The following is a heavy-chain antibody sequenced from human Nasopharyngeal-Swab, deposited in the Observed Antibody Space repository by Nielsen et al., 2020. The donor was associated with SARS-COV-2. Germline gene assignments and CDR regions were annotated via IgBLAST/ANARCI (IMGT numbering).Heavy chain of an antibody. CDR3: AKDWISGGWYGDYDDY. CDR2: IYSDGST. CDR1: GFTVSSNY. V-gene: IGHV3-53*01. Sequence: GESLKISCEASGFTVSSNYMSWVRQAPGKGLEWVSVIYSDGSTSYADSVKGRFTISRDNAKNSLYLQMNSLRAEDTAVYYCAKDWISGGWYGDYDDYWGQGTLVTVSS. D-gene: IGHD6-19*01. J-gene: IGHJ4*02.